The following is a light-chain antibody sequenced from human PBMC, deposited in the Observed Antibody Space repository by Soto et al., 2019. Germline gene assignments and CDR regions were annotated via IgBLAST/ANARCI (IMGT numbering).Light chain of an antibody. V-gene: IGKV3-11*01. CDR3: QQRSNWPPTIT. CDR2: DAS. J-gene: IGKJ5*01. Sequence: SVFTQSPATLSLSPRERATLSCKARQSVSSYLAWYQQKPGQAPRLLIYDASNSATGIPARFSGSGSATDFTLTISSLEPEDFAVYYCQQRSNWPPTITFGQGTRLEIK. CDR1: QSVSSY.